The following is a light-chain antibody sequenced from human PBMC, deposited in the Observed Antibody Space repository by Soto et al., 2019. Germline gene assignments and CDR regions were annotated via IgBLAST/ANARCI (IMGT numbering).Light chain of an antibody. V-gene: IGLV2-14*01. Sequence: QSALTQPASVSGSPGRSVTISCTGTSSDVGGYNYVSWYQQHPGKAPKLMIYEVSNRPSGVSNRFSGSKSGSTASLTISGLQAEDEDDYYCSSYTSSSTRVFGGGTKLTVL. CDR2: EVS. CDR3: SSYTSSSTRV. J-gene: IGLJ3*02. CDR1: SSDVGGYNY.